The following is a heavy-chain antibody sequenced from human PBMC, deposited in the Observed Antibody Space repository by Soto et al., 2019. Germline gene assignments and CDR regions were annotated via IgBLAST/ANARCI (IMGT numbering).Heavy chain of an antibody. CDR2: ISWNSGSI. D-gene: IGHD5-12*01. V-gene: IGHV3-9*01. CDR1: GFTFDDYA. CDR3: AKTFRGYDHYFDY. Sequence: SLRLSCAASGFTFDDYAMHWVRQAPGKGLEWVSGISWNSGSIGYADSVKGRFTISRDNAKNSLYLQMNSLRAEDTALYYCAKTFRGYDHYFDYWGQGTLVTVSS. J-gene: IGHJ4*02.